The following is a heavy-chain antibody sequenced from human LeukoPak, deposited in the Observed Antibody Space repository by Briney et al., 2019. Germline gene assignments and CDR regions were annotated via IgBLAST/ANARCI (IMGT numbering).Heavy chain of an antibody. Sequence: GGSLRLSCAASGFTVSSNYMIWVRQAPGKGLEWVSVIYSNGNTYYADSVKGRFTISRDNSKNTLYLQMNSLRAEDTAVYYCARAEPFRDWGQGTLVTVSS. D-gene: IGHD1-14*01. J-gene: IGHJ4*02. CDR3: ARAEPFRD. CDR1: GFTVSSNY. V-gene: IGHV3-53*01. CDR2: IYSNGNT.